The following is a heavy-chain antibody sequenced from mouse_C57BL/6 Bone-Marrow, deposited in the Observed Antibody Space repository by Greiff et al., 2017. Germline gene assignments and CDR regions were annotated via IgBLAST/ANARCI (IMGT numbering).Heavy chain of an antibody. CDR3: ARDVWGFDY. D-gene: IGHD4-1*01. J-gene: IGHJ2*01. V-gene: IGHV7-1*01. CDR1: GFTFSDFY. Sequence: EVQVVESGGGLVQSGRSLRLSCATSGFTFSDFYMEWVRQAPGKGLEWIAASRNKANDYTTEYSASVKGRFIVSRDTSQSILYLQMNALRAEDTAIYYCARDVWGFDYWGQGTTLTVSS. CDR2: SRNKANDYTT.